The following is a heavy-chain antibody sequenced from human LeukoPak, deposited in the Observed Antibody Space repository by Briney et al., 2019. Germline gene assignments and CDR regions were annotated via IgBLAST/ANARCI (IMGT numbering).Heavy chain of an antibody. Sequence: GGSLRLSCAASEFTFSSYWMTWVRQAPGKGLEWVAIINPVGSETSHVDSVKGRFTISRDNAKNSLYLQMNSLRPEDTAVYYCARDSSDSFGFWGQGTLVTVSS. D-gene: IGHD6-19*01. CDR2: INPVGSET. CDR1: EFTFSSYW. V-gene: IGHV3-7*04. J-gene: IGHJ4*02. CDR3: ARDSSDSFGF.